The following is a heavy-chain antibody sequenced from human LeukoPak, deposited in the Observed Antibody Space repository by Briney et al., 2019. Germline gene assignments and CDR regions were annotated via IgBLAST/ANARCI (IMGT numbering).Heavy chain of an antibody. Sequence: GGSLRLSCAASGFTFSDYYMSWIRQAPGKGLEWVSYISSSGSTIYYADSVKGRFTISRDNAKNSLYLQMNSLRAEDTAVYYCARAHLRGYSYGYDAFDIWGQGTMVTVSS. CDR2: ISSSGSTI. J-gene: IGHJ3*02. D-gene: IGHD5-18*01. V-gene: IGHV3-11*04. CDR3: ARAHLRGYSYGYDAFDI. CDR1: GFTFSDYY.